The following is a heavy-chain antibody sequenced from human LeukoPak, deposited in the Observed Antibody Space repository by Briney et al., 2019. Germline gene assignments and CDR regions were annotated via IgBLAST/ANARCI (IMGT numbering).Heavy chain of an antibody. V-gene: IGHV4-39*01. CDR1: GGSISSSSYY. CDR2: IYYSGST. CDR3: ARLRGISLDP. J-gene: IGHJ5*02. D-gene: IGHD1-14*01. Sequence: SETLSLTCTVSGGSISSSSYYWGWIRQPPGKGLEWIGSIYYSGSTHYSPSLKSRVTISVDTSKNQFSLKLSSVTAADTAVYYCARLRGISLDPWGQGTLVTVSS.